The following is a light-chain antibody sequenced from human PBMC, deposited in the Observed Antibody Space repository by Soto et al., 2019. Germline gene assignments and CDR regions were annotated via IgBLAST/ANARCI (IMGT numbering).Light chain of an antibody. CDR3: QQYNSYPLT. CDR1: QGISSW. J-gene: IGKJ4*01. Sequence: DIQXTQSPXXXSXXXGDXVTITCRASQGISSWLAWYQQKPEQAPKSLIYAASSLQSGVPSRFSGSGSGTDFTLTISSLQPEDFATYYCQQYNSYPLTFGGGTKVEIK. V-gene: IGKV1D-16*01. CDR2: AAS.